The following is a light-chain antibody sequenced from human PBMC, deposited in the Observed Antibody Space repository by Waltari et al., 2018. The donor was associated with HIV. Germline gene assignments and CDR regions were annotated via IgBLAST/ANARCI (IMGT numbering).Light chain of an antibody. V-gene: IGKV4-1*01. Sequence: DIVMTQSPDSLAVSLGGRATINCKSSRNIFYRSFNRNYLSWYQKKPGHPPKLVIYWASTRESGVPDRFSGSGSETNFTLTISSLQAEDAAVYYCQQYFSTPWTFGQGTTVEVK. CDR3: QQYFSTPWT. J-gene: IGKJ1*01. CDR2: WAS. CDR1: RNIFYRSFNRNY.